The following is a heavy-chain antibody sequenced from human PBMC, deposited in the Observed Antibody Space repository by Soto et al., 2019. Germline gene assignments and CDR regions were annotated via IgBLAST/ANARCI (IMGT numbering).Heavy chain of an antibody. V-gene: IGHV3-30*18. CDR3: AKDPNYYGSGSYYRILTFFGY. CDR2: ISYDGSNK. D-gene: IGHD3-10*01. J-gene: IGHJ4*02. CDR1: GFTFSSYG. Sequence: QVQLVESGGGVVQPGRSLRLSCAASGFTFSSYGMHWVRQAPGKGLEWVAVISYDGSNKYYADSVKGRFTISRDNSKNTLYLQMNSLRAEDTAVYYCAKDPNYYGSGSYYRILTFFGYWGQGTLVTVSS.